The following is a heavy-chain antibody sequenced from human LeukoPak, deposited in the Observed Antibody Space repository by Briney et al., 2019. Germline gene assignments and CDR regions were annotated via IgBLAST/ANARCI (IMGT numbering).Heavy chain of an antibody. V-gene: IGHV1-69*13. J-gene: IGHJ5*02. CDR3: AREACSSTSCYLYWFDP. D-gene: IGHD2-2*01. CDR1: GRTFNSYA. CDR2: IIPIFGTA. Sequence: SVKVSFKASGRTFNSYAISWVPQAPEQGLEWMGGIIPIFGTANYAQKFQGRVTITADESTSTAYMELSSLRSEDTAVYYCAREACSSTSCYLYWFDPWGQGTLVTVSS.